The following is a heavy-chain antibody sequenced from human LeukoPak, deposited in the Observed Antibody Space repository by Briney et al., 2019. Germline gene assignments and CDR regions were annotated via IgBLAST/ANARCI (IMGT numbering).Heavy chain of an antibody. CDR2: ISGSGSGGST. J-gene: IGHJ4*02. D-gene: IGHD5-24*01. CDR3: AKSGYNRFDY. CDR1: GFTFSSYG. Sequence: PGGSLRLSCAASGFTFSSYGMHWVRQAPGKGLEWVSNISGSGSGGSTYYADSVKGRFTISRDNSKNTLYLQMNSLRAEDTAVYYCAKSGYNRFDYWGQGTLVTVPS. V-gene: IGHV3-23*01.